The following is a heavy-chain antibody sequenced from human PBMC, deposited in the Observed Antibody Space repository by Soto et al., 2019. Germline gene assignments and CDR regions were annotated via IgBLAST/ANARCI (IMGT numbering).Heavy chain of an antibody. D-gene: IGHD2-15*01. CDR1: GFTFSSYW. J-gene: IGHJ4*02. CDR3: ARDCSGGSCYARFDY. CDR2: INSDGSST. V-gene: IGHV3-74*01. Sequence: GGSLRLSCAASGFTFSSYWMHWVRQAPGKGLVWVSRINSDGSSTSYADSVKGRFTISRDNAKNTLYLQMNSLRAEDTAVYYCARDCSGGSCYARFDYWGQGTLVTVSS.